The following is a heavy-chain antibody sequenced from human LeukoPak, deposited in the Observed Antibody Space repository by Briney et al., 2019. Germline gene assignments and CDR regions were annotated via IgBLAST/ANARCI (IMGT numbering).Heavy chain of an antibody. CDR3: ARADWNYVFVDY. CDR2: ISSSGSTI. J-gene: IGHJ4*02. CDR1: GFTFSSYE. V-gene: IGHV3-48*03. Sequence: TGGSPRLSCAASGFTFSSYEMNWVRQAPGKGLEWVSYISSSGSTIYYVDSVKGRFTISRDNAKNSLYLQMNSLRAEDTAVYYCARADWNYVFVDYWGQGTLVTVSS. D-gene: IGHD1-7*01.